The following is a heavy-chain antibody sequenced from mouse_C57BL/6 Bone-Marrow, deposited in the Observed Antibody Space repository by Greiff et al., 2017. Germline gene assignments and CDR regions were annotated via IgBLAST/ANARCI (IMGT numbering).Heavy chain of an antibody. CDR1: GFSLTSYG. Sequence: VQLQQSGPGLVQPSQSLSITCTVSGFSLTSYGVHWVRQSPGKGLEWLGVIWRGGSTDYNAAFMSRLSITKDNSMSQVFFKMNSLQADDTAIYYCAKNSGAGTAWFAYWGQGTLVTVSA. J-gene: IGHJ3*01. D-gene: IGHD4-1*01. CDR3: AKNSGAGTAWFAY. CDR2: IWRGGST. V-gene: IGHV2-5*01.